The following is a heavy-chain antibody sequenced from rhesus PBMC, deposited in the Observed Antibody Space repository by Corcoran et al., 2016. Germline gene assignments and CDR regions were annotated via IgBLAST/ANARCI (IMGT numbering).Heavy chain of an antibody. Sequence: QLQLQESGPGLVKPSETLSLTCAVSGGSISSGYGWGWIRQPPGKGLEWIGQIYGGSGSTYYNPSLKSRVTVSQDTSKNQFSLKLSSVTAADTAVYYCARASYYYSGSYNYWGQGVLVTVSS. V-gene: IGHV4S7*01. D-gene: IGHD3-16*01. CDR1: GGSISSGYG. CDR3: ARASYYYSGSYNY. J-gene: IGHJ4*01. CDR2: IYGGSGST.